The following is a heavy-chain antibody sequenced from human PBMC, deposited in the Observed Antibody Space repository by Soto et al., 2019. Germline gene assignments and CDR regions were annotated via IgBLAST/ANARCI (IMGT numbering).Heavy chain of an antibody. CDR1: GFTFSSYG. V-gene: IGHV3-30*18. CDR3: AKAPCQRIGSSCNAFDY. D-gene: IGHD6-13*01. Sequence: QVQLVESGGGVVQPGRSLRLSCAASGFTFSSYGMHWVRQAPGKGLEWVAVISYDGSNKYYADSVKGRFTISRDNSKNTLYLQMNSLRAEDTALYYCAKAPCQRIGSSCNAFDYWGQGTLVTVSS. J-gene: IGHJ4*02. CDR2: ISYDGSNK.